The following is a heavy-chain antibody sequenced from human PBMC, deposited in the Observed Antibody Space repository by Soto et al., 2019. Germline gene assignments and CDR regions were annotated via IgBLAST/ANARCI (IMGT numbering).Heavy chain of an antibody. CDR1: GFTFDDYA. CDR3: AKDARSSGWSYYYYYGMDV. V-gene: IGHV3-9*01. Sequence: EVQLVESGGGLVQPGRSLRLSCAASGFTFDDYAMHWVRQAPGKGLEWVSGISWNSGSIGYADSVKGRFTISRDNAKNSLYLQMNSLRAEDTALYYCAKDARSSGWSYYYYYGMDVWGQGTTVTVSS. D-gene: IGHD6-19*01. CDR2: ISWNSGSI. J-gene: IGHJ6*02.